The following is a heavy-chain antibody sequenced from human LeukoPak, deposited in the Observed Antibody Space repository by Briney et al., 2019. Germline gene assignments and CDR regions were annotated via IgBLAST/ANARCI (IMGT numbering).Heavy chain of an antibody. V-gene: IGHV4-34*01. J-gene: IGHJ1*01. CDR2: INHSGST. Sequence: PSETLSVTCAVYGGSFSGYYWSWIRQPPGKGLEWIGEINHSGSTNYNPSLKSRVTISVDTSKNQFSLKLSSVTAADTAVYYCARGGVAVAGTCQHWGQGTLVTVSS. D-gene: IGHD6-19*01. CDR1: GGSFSGYY. CDR3: ARGGVAVAGTCQH.